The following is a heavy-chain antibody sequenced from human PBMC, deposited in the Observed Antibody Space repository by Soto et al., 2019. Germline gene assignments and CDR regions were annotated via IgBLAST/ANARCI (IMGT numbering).Heavy chain of an antibody. CDR2: IYYSGST. CDR1: GGSISSYY. Sequence: ETLSLTCTVSGGSISSYYWSWIRQPPGKGLEWIGYIYYSGSTNYNPSLKSRVTISVDTSKNQFSLKLSSVTAADTAVYYCARVRTVWLYYYDSSGYYPQDFDYWGQGTLVTVSS. J-gene: IGHJ4*02. D-gene: IGHD3-22*01. V-gene: IGHV4-59*01. CDR3: ARVRTVWLYYYDSSGYYPQDFDY.